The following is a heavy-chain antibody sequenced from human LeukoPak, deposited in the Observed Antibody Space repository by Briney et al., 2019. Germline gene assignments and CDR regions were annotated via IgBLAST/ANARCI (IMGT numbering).Heavy chain of an antibody. V-gene: IGHV4-30-4*08. D-gene: IGHD2-21*01. CDR1: GGSISSGDYY. Sequence: SETLSLTCTVSGGSISSGDYYWSWIRQPPGKGLEWIGYIYYSGSTYYNPSLKSRVTISVDTSKNQFSLKLSSVTATDTADYSFAGVCASSGDCLFDYWGQGTLVTVSS. CDR3: AGVCASSGDCLFDY. J-gene: IGHJ4*02. CDR2: IYYSGST.